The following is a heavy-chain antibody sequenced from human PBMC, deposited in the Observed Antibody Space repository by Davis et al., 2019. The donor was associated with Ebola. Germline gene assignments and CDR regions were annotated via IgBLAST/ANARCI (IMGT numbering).Heavy chain of an antibody. CDR1: GYTFTSYA. CDR3: ARDTYYGSGSYLLDY. D-gene: IGHD3-10*01. Sequence: ASVKVSCKASGYTFTSYAMHWVRQAPGQRLEWMGWINAGNGNTKYSQKLQGRVTMTTDTSTSTAYMELRSLRSDDTAVYYCARDTYYGSGSYLLDYWGQGTLVTVSS. V-gene: IGHV1-3*01. CDR2: INAGNGNT. J-gene: IGHJ4*02.